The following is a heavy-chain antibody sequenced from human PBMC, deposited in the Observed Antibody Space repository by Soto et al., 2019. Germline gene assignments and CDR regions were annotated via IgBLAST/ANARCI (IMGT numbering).Heavy chain of an antibody. CDR2: ITSSSTYT. CDR1: GFTFSDYY. D-gene: IGHD4-17*01. J-gene: IGHJ4*02. CDR3: ARDSVYYGDYELHYFDY. Sequence: QVQLVESGGGLVKPGGSLRLSCAASGFTFSDYYMSWIRQAPGKGLEWVSYITSSSTYTNYADSVKGRFTISRDNAKNSLYLPMDSLRAEDTAVYYCARDSVYYGDYELHYFDYWGQGTLVTVSS. V-gene: IGHV3-11*05.